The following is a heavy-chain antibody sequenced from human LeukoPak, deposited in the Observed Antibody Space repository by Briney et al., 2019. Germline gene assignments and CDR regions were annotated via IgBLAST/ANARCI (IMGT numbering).Heavy chain of an antibody. CDR2: ISSSSSCI. CDR1: GFTFSSYS. CDR3: ARDSGYCSSTSCLGINYY. Sequence: GGSLRLSCAASGFTFSSYSMNWVRQAPGKGLEWVSSISSSSSCIYYADSVKGQFTISRDNAKNSLYLQMNSLRAEDTAVYYCARDSGYCSSTSCLGINYYWGQGTLVTVSS. V-gene: IGHV3-21*01. J-gene: IGHJ4*02. D-gene: IGHD2-2*01.